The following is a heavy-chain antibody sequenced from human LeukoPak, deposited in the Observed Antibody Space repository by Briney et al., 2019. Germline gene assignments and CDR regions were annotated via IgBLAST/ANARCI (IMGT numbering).Heavy chain of an antibody. CDR1: GGSFSGYY. CDR2: INHSGST. J-gene: IGHJ4*02. D-gene: IGHD6-13*01. CDR3: ARYKSQVKYSSSWYRTGQFDY. Sequence: SETLSLTCAVYGGSFSGYYWSWIRQPPGKGLEWIGEINHSGSTNYNPSLKSRVTISVDTSKNQFSLKLSSVTAADTAVYYRARYKSQVKYSSSWYRTGQFDYWGQGTQVTVSS. V-gene: IGHV4-34*01.